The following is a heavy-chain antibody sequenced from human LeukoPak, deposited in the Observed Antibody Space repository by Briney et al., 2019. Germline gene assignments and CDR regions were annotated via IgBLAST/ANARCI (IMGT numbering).Heavy chain of an antibody. J-gene: IGHJ4*02. Sequence: ASVKVSCKASGYTFTGYYMHWVRQAPGQGLEWMGWINPNSGGTNYAQKFQGRVTMTRDTSISTAYMELSRLKSDDTAVYYCARVMCQYSDQYCSGGSCFRHWGQGTLVTVSS. CDR2: INPNSGGT. CDR1: GYTFTGYY. V-gene: IGHV1-2*02. CDR3: ARVMCQYSDQYCSGGSCFRH. D-gene: IGHD2-15*01.